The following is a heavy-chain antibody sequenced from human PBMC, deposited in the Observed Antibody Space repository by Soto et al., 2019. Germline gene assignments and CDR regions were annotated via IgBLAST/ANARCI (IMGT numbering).Heavy chain of an antibody. V-gene: IGHV3-13*01. CDR3: ARDPSGWGLDI. CDR1: GFSFSTYD. CDR2: IGKAGDT. D-gene: IGHD6-19*01. Sequence: EVQLVESGGGLVQPGGSLRLACAASGFSFSTYDMHWFRQATGKGLEWVSAIGKAGDTHYLDSVKGRFTISRDNGRSSFFLQMNSLRAGDTAVYYCARDPSGWGLDIWGQGTRVTVSS. J-gene: IGHJ3*02.